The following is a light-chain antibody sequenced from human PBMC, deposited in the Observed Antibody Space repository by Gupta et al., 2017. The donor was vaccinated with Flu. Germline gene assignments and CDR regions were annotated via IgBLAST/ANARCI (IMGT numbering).Light chain of an antibody. CDR1: SSNVGSNV. J-gene: IGLJ1*01. CDR3: ESWDDSVDGPRLV. Sequence: QSVLSQPPSASGAPGQSVTISCSGSSSNVGSNVVNWYQQFPGMAPKLFIHSNDRRRSGVPDRFSASKSGTSASLVISGLRSEDEADYYCESWDDSVDGPRLVFGSGTKVTVL. CDR2: SND. V-gene: IGLV1-44*01.